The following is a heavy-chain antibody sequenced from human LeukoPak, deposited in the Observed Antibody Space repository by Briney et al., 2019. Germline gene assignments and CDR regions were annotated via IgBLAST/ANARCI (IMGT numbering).Heavy chain of an antibody. Sequence: ASVKVSCKASGGTFSSYAISWVRQAPGQGLEWMGWISAYNGNTNYAQKLQGRVTMTTDTSTSTAYMELRSLRSDDTAVYYCARESSLGTPFDYWGQGTLVTVSS. CDR2: ISAYNGNT. D-gene: IGHD7-27*01. CDR3: ARESSLGTPFDY. J-gene: IGHJ4*02. V-gene: IGHV1-18*01. CDR1: GGTFSSYA.